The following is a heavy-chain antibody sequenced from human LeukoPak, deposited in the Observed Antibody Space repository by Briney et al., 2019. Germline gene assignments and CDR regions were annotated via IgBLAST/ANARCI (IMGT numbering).Heavy chain of an antibody. CDR3: ARDGTAGQQSYYYYMDV. Sequence: SETLSLTCTVSGASISNYYWSWIRQPAGKALEWIGRIYTSGSTNYNPSLNSRVTMSVDTSKNQFSLKLTSVTAADTALYYCARDGTAGQQSYYYYMDVWGEGTPVTVSS. V-gene: IGHV4-4*07. J-gene: IGHJ6*03. CDR2: IYTSGST. D-gene: IGHD6-13*01. CDR1: GASISNYY.